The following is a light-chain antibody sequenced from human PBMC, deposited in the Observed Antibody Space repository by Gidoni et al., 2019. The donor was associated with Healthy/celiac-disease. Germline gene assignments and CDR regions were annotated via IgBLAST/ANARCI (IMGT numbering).Light chain of an antibody. CDR2: GAS. Sequence: EIVMPQSPATLSVSPGERATLSCSASQSVSSNLAWYQQKPGQAPRLLIYGASTRATGIPARFSGSGSGTEFTLTISSLQSEDFAVYYCQQYNNWLTFGQXTKLEIK. CDR3: QQYNNWLT. CDR1: QSVSSN. J-gene: IGKJ2*01. V-gene: IGKV3-15*01.